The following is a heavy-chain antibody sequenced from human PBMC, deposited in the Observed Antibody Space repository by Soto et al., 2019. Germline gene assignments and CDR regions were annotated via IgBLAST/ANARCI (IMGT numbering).Heavy chain of an antibody. V-gene: IGHV4-34*01. J-gene: IGHJ6*03. D-gene: IGHD2-21*02. Sequence: PSETLSLTCAVYGGSFSGYYWSWIRQPPGKGLEWIGEINHSGSTNYNPSLKSRVTISVDTSKNQFSLKLSSVTAADTAVYYCARGQSVWHSRPLYYYYYYYMDVWGKGTTVTVS. CDR3: ARGQSVWHSRPLYYYYYYYMDV. CDR2: INHSGST. CDR1: GGSFSGYY.